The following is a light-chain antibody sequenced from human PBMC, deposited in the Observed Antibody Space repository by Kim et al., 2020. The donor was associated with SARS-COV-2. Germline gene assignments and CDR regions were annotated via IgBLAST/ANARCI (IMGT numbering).Light chain of an antibody. J-gene: IGKJ1*01. CDR3: QQTYSAPWT. Sequence: DIQMTQSPSSLSASVGDRVSITCRASQSISNYLNWYQQKPDKATKLLLSGAYTLQSGVPSRFSGSAFRTDFTLTISSLQPEDFATYYCQQTYSAPWTFGQGTKVDIK. V-gene: IGKV1-39*01. CDR2: GAY. CDR1: QSISNY.